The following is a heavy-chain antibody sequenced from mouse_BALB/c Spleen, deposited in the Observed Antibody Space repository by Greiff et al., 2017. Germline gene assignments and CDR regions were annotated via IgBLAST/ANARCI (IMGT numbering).Heavy chain of an antibody. Sequence: KQPGSELVRPGASVKLSCKASGYTFTSYWMHWVKQRPGQGLEWIGNIYPGSGSTNYDEKFKSKATLTVDTSSSTAYMQLSSLTSEDSAVYYCIIWLRLTYFDYWGQGTTLTVSS. CDR1: GYTFTSYW. V-gene: IGHV1S22*01. CDR2: IYPGSGST. D-gene: IGHD2-2*01. J-gene: IGHJ2*01. CDR3: IIWLRLTYFDY.